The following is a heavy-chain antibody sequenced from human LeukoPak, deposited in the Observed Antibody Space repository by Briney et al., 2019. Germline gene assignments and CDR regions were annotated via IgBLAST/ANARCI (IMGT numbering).Heavy chain of an antibody. CDR1: GGSNNSYY. Sequence: PSETLSLTCTVSGGSNNSYYWSWIRQPPGKGLEWIGYTHPSGNTNYSPSLKTRVTISIDTSRNQFSLKLSSVTAADTAVYYCARKAPKKGWFDPWGQGTLVTVSS. CDR3: ARKAPKKGWFDP. CDR2: THPSGNT. V-gene: IGHV4-4*09. J-gene: IGHJ5*02.